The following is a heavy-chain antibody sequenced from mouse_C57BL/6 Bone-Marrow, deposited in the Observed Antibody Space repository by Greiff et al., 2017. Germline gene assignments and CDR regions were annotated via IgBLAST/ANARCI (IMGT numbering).Heavy chain of an antibody. D-gene: IGHD1-1*01. CDR1: GFSLTSYG. V-gene: IGHV2-2*01. CDR3: AAHYYGSSYGYFDV. Sequence: QVQLKESGPGLVQPSQSLSITCTVSGFSLTSYGVHWVRQSPGKGLEWLGVIWSGGSTDYNAAFISRLSISKDNSKSQVFFKMNSLQADDTAIYYCAAHYYGSSYGYFDVWGTGTTVTVSS. CDR2: IWSGGST. J-gene: IGHJ1*03.